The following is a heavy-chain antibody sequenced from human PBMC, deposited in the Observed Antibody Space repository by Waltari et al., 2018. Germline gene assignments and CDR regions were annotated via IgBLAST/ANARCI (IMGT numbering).Heavy chain of an antibody. CDR3: ARGYSGTYYYGSGRKFDY. Sequence: QVQLQQWGAGLLKPSETLSLTCAVYGGYFSGYYWSWIRQPPGKGLEWIGEINHSGSTNYNPSLKSRVTISVDTSKNQFSLKLSSVTAADTAVYYCARGYSGTYYYGSGRKFDYWGQGTLVTVSS. CDR1: GGYFSGYY. CDR2: INHSGST. D-gene: IGHD3-10*01. V-gene: IGHV4-34*01. J-gene: IGHJ4*02.